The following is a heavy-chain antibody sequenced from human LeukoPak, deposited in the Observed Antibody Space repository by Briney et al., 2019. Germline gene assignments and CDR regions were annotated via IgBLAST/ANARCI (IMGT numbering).Heavy chain of an antibody. V-gene: IGHV1-18*01. D-gene: IGHD5-12*01. J-gene: IGHJ3*02. CDR2: ISAYNGNT. Sequence: GASVKVSCKASGYTFTSYGISRVRQAPGQGLEWMGWISAYNGNTNYAQKLQGRVTMTTDTSTSTAYMELRSLRSDDTAVYYCARVGVVATIGDAFDIWGQGTMVTVSS. CDR3: ARVGVVATIGDAFDI. CDR1: GYTFTSYG.